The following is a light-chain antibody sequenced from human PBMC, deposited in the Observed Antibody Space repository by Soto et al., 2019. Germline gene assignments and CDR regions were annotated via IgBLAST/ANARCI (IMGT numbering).Light chain of an antibody. CDR1: QSVSSSY. CDR3: QQYGSSPPIT. J-gene: IGKJ5*01. V-gene: IGKV3-20*01. CDR2: GAS. Sequence: PGERVSLSCRASQSVSSSYLTWYQQKPGQAPRLLICGASSRATGIPDRFSGSGSGTDFTLTISRLEPEDFAVYYCQQYGSSPPITFGQGTRLEIK.